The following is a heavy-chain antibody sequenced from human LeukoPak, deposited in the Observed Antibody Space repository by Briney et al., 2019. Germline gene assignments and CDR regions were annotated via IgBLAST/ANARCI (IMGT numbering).Heavy chain of an antibody. CDR2: IYYNGRT. D-gene: IGHD3/OR15-3a*01. Sequence: SETLSLTCSVSGASISSSYWSWIRQPPGEGLQWIGNIYYNGRTNYNPSLKSRVTMSLDTSKNHFSLNLRSVTAAGRAVYYCARDLGLAGLWYFDLWGRGTLVTVSS. CDR1: GASISSSY. V-gene: IGHV4-59*01. J-gene: IGHJ2*01. CDR3: ARDLGLAGLWYFDL.